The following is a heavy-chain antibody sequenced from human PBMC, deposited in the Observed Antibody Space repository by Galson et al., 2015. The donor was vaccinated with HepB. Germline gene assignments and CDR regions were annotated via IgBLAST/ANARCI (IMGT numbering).Heavy chain of an antibody. J-gene: IGHJ4*02. CDR1: GGSISNYY. CDR2: INTNGRT. Sequence: ETLSLTCTVSGGSISNYYWSWVRQPAGKELEWIGRINTNGRTNYNPSLESRVTMSVDTSKNQFSLKLSSVTAADTAVYYCATGPQKDDPLDSWGQGTLVTVSS. CDR3: ATGPQKDDPLDS. D-gene: IGHD1-1*01. V-gene: IGHV4-4*07.